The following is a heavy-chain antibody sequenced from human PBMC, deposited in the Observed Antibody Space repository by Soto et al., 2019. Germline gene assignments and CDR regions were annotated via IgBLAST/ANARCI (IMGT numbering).Heavy chain of an antibody. CDR1: GGTFSSYA. D-gene: IGHD6-6*01. Sequence: QVQLVQSGAEVKKPGSSVKVSCKASGGTFSSYAISWVRQAPGQGLEWMGGIIPIFGTANYAQKFQGRVTLNANEPTRTAYKELSSLRSEDTAVYYRPRKGGGRIPARQAYYYYGLDVWGQGTTVTVS. CDR3: PRKGGGRIPARQAYYYYGLDV. J-gene: IGHJ6*02. CDR2: IIPIFGTA. V-gene: IGHV1-69*12.